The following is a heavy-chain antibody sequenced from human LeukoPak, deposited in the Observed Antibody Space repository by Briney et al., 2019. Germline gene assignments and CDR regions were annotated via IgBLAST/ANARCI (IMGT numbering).Heavy chain of an antibody. CDR1: GYTFNNYG. J-gene: IGHJ5*02. Sequence: GASVKVSCKASGYTFNNYGIHWVRQAPGQGLEWMGWISAYNGFTNYAENLQGRVTMTTDTSTGTAYMELRNLTSDDTALYYCARDRIARLGGSYRYNCFDPWGQGTLVTVSS. CDR3: ARDRIARLGGSYRYNCFDP. V-gene: IGHV1-18*01. D-gene: IGHD1-26*01. CDR2: ISAYNGFT.